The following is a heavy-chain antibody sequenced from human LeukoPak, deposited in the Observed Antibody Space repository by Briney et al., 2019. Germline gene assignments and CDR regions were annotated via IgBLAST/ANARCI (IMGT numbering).Heavy chain of an antibody. CDR3: ARGPSYFQH. V-gene: IGHV6-1*01. J-gene: IGHJ1*01. CDR1: GDSVSSNSVT. CDR2: TYYRSKWYK. Sequence: KSSQTLSLTCAISGDSVSSNSVTWNWIRQSPSRGLEWLGRTYYRSKWYKYYAVSVKSRITINPDTSKNQFSLQLNSVAPEDTAVYYCARGPSYFQHWGQGTLVTVSS.